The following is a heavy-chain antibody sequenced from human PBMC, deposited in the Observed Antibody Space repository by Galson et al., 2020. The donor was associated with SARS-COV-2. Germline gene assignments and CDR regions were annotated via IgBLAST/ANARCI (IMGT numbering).Heavy chain of an antibody. CDR2: ISAYNGNT. V-gene: IGHV1-18*01. J-gene: IGHJ4*02. CDR1: GYTFTSYG. CDR3: ARDESWGSWFGELLRLTLDY. D-gene: IGHD3-10*01. Sequence: ASVKVSCKASGYTFTSYGISWVRQAPGQGLEWMGWISAYNGNTNYAQKLQGRVTMTTDTSTSTAYMELRTLRSDDTAVYYCARDESWGSWFGELLRLTLDYWVQGTLVTVSS.